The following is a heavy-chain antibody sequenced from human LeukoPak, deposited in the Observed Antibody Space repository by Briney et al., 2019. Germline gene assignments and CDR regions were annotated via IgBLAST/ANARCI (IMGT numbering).Heavy chain of an antibody. V-gene: IGHV3-48*03. J-gene: IGHJ5*02. CDR3: ARAWYSGSYPLNT. CDR2: ISRSGSTI. D-gene: IGHD1-26*01. CDR1: GFTFSSYE. Sequence: GGSLRLSCAASGFTFSSYEMNWVRQAPGKGLEWVSYISRSGSTIYYADSVKGRFTISRDNAKNSLYLQMNSLRAEDTALYYCARAWYSGSYPLNTWGQGTLVTVSS.